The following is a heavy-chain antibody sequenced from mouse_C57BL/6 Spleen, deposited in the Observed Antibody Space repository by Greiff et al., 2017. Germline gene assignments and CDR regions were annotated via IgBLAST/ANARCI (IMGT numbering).Heavy chain of an antibody. CDR2: IYPGSGST. D-gene: IGHD1-1*01. Sequence: VKLQQPGAELVKPGASVKMSCKASGYTFTSYWITWVKQRPGQGLEWIGDIYPGSGSTNYNEKFKSKATLTVDTSSSTAYMQLSSLTSEDSAVYYCARGRVYYYGSSDWYFDVWGTGTTVTVSS. J-gene: IGHJ1*03. CDR1: GYTFTSYW. V-gene: IGHV1-55*01. CDR3: ARGRVYYYGSSDWYFDV.